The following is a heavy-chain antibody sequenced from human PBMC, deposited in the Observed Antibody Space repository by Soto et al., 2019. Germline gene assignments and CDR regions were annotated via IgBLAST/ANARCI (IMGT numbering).Heavy chain of an antibody. CDR3: ARDTGDGTFDF. Sequence: APVKVSCKASGYTFSSYAMHWVRQAPGQRLEWMGWINAGYGNTKSSQKFQDRVTISRDTSASTAYMELTSLRSEDTAVYYCARDTGDGTFDFWGQGTLVTGLL. CDR2: INAGYGNT. V-gene: IGHV1-3*01. CDR1: GYTFSSYA. D-gene: IGHD7-27*01. J-gene: IGHJ4*02.